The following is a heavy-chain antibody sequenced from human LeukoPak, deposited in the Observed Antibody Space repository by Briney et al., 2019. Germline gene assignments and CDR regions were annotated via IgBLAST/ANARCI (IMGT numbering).Heavy chain of an antibody. D-gene: IGHD3-10*01. J-gene: IGHJ5*02. CDR2: INHSGST. Sequence: SETLSLTCAVYGGSFSGYYWSWIRQSPGKGLEWIGEINHSGSTYYNPSLKSRVTISVDTSKNQFSLKLSSVTAEDTAVYYCARHQIWFGELLSRFDPWGQGTLVTVSS. CDR3: ARHQIWFGELLSRFDP. CDR1: GGSFSGYY. V-gene: IGHV4-34*01.